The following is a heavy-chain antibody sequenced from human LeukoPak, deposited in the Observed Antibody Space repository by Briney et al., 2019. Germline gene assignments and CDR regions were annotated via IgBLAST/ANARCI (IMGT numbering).Heavy chain of an antibody. J-gene: IGHJ3*02. CDR3: ARRNNFDI. V-gene: IGHV4-4*08. Sequence: SETLSLTCTVSGCSITGYHWSWIRQPPGKGLEWIGYIYSSGSTEYKPSLKSRATISADTSKNQFSLKLTSVTAADTAIYYCARRNNFDIWGQGTMV. CDR1: GCSITGYH. CDR2: IYSSGST. D-gene: IGHD2/OR15-2a*01.